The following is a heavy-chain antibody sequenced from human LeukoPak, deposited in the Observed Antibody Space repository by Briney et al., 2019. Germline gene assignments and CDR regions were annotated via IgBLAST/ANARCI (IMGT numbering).Heavy chain of an antibody. D-gene: IGHD2-2*01. J-gene: IGHJ4*02. CDR1: GGTFSSYA. CDR3: ASVVVPAVMFPFFHY. CDR2: IIPIFGTA. V-gene: IGHV1-69*05. Sequence: SVKVSCKASGGTFSSYAISWVRQAPGQGLEWMGRIIPIFGTANYAQKFQGRVTITTDESTSTAYMELSSLRSEDTAVYYCASVVVPAVMFPFFHYWGQGSLVTVSS.